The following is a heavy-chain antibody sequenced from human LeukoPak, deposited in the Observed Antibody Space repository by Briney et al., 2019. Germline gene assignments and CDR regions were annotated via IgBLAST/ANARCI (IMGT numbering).Heavy chain of an antibody. J-gene: IGHJ6*03. D-gene: IGHD1-26*01. Sequence: GASVKVSCKASGYTFTSYGISWVRQAPGQGLEWMGWISAYNGNTNYAQKLQGRVTMTTDTSISTAYMELNSLRSDDTAVYYCTRDATTIQSYYMDVWGTGTTVTVSS. CDR1: GYTFTSYG. CDR3: TRDATTIQSYYMDV. V-gene: IGHV1-18*01. CDR2: ISAYNGNT.